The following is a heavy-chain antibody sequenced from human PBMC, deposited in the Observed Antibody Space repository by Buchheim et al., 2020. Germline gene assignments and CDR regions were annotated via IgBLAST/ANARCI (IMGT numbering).Heavy chain of an antibody. CDR2: ISSSSSTI. D-gene: IGHD2-2*01. CDR3: ASLDTVVVPAANEWFDP. Sequence: EVQLVESGGGLVQPGGSLRLSCAASGFTFSSYSMNWVRQAPGKGLEWVSYISSSSSTIYYADSVKGRFTISRDNAKNSLYLQMNSLRAEDTAVYYCASLDTVVVPAANEWFDPWGQGTL. V-gene: IGHV3-48*01. CDR1: GFTFSSYS. J-gene: IGHJ5*02.